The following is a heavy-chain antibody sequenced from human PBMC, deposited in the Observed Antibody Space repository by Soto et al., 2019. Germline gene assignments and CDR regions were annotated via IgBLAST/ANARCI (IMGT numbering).Heavy chain of an antibody. D-gene: IGHD3-10*01. V-gene: IGHV3-23*01. CDR2: YGGGGGSR. J-gene: IGHJ6*03. CDR1: GFTFSTYG. CDR3: VKFRGRAYPYYYMDV. Sequence: DVQLLESGGGLVQWGGSLRLSCVTSGFTFSTYGMTWVRQAPGKGLEWVSYGGGGGSRYYAESVKGRFTISRDNSKNTLSLEMNSLRAEDTATYYCVKFRGRAYPYYYMDVWGKGTTVTVSS.